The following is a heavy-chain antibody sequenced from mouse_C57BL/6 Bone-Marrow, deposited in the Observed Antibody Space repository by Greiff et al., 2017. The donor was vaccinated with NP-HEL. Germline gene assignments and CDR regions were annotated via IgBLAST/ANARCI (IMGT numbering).Heavy chain of an antibody. D-gene: IGHD2-5*01. CDR1: GYTFTSYW. CDR2: IDPSDSYT. J-gene: IGHJ4*01. V-gene: IGHV1-69*01. CDR3: ARGEALYSNYLYYYAMDY. Sequence: QVQLKQPGAELVMPGASVKLSCKASGYTFTSYWMHWVKQRPGQGLEWIGEIDPSDSYTNYNQKFKGKSTLTVDKSSSTAYMQLSSLTSEDSAVYYCARGEALYSNYLYYYAMDYWGQGTSVTVSS.